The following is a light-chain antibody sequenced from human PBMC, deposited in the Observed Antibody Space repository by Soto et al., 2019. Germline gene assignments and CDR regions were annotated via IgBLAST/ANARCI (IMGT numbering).Light chain of an antibody. CDR1: DSLLHSDGKTY. CDR2: EVS. Sequence: DLVLTQTPLSLSVTPGQPASISCKSSDSLLHSDGKTYLYWYLQRPGQSPQLLISEVSNRFSGVPDMFSGSGSGTDFTLTISRVEAEDVAIYYCMQSIEVPLTFGQGTRLEIK. J-gene: IGKJ5*01. V-gene: IGKV2D-29*02. CDR3: MQSIEVPLT.